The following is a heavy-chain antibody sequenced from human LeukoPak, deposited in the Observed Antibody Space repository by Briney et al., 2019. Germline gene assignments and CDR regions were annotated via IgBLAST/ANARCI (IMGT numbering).Heavy chain of an antibody. J-gene: IGHJ5*02. CDR1: GYTFTGYY. CDR2: INPNSGGT. V-gene: IGHV1-2*02. D-gene: IGHD4-17*01. CDR3: ARDYGDYNWFDP. Sequence: ASVKVSCKASGYTFTGYYMHWVRQAPGQGLEWMGWINPNSGGTNYAQKFQGRVTMTRDTSISTAYMELSSLRSEDTAVYFCARDYGDYNWFDPWGQGTLVTVSS.